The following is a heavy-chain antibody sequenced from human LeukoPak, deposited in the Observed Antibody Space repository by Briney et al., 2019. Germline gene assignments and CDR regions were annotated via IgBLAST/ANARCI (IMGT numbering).Heavy chain of an antibody. V-gene: IGHV3-53*01. D-gene: IGHD3-3*01. Sequence: GGSLRLSCVVSGFTVSDNYMIWVRQAPGKGLERVSVIYGDGRTSYPDSVKGRFTISRDNPKNTLSLQMNNLRAEDTAVYYCARGRGLGVVSPYFDYWGQGTLVTVSS. CDR2: IYGDGRT. CDR3: ARGRGLGVVSPYFDY. J-gene: IGHJ4*02. CDR1: GFTVSDNY.